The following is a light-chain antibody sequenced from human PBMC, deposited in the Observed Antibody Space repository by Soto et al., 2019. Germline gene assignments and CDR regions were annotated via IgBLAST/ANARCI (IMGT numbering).Light chain of an antibody. Sequence: EIVLTQSPATLSLSPGERATLSCRASQSVSSYLAWYQQKPGQAPRLLIYDASNRATGIPARFSGSGSGTDFTLTISSLEPEDFAVYYCQQRSNWYTFGLWTKLEIK. CDR2: DAS. J-gene: IGKJ2*01. V-gene: IGKV3-11*01. CDR1: QSVSSY. CDR3: QQRSNWYT.